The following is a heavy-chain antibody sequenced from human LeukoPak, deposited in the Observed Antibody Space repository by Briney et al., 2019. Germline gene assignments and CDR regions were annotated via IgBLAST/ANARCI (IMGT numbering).Heavy chain of an antibody. CDR1: GYSFTTYW. CDR2: IYPGDSDT. J-gene: IGHJ6*03. D-gene: IGHD4-11*01. CDR3: ARRLTKDNMDV. V-gene: IGHV5-51*01. Sequence: ESLKISCKGSGYSFTTYWIGWVRQMPGKGVGWMGIIYPGDSDTRYSPSFQGQVTISADKSISTAYLQWSSLKASDTAMYYCARRLTKDNMDVWGKGTSVTVSS.